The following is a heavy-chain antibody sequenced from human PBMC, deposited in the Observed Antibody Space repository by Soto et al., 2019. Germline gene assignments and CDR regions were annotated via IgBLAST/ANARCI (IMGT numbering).Heavy chain of an antibody. CDR3: ARDPSSFLGRVYGMDV. J-gene: IGHJ6*02. CDR2: VNLNTGGT. CDR1: GYSFTGHY. Sequence: QVQHVQSGAEVKKPGDSVKVSCKASGYSFTGHYMHWVRRAPGQGLEWMGWVNLNTGGTDYAQEFQGRVTMTTAKSIRTVYLEVTRLKFDDTAIYYCARDPSSFLGRVYGMDVWGQGTAVTVSS. V-gene: IGHV1-2*02.